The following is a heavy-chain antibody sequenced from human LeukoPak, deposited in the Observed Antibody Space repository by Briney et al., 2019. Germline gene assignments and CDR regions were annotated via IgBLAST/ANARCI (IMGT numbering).Heavy chain of an antibody. CDR3: ARPLDTAMDNFDY. CDR2: IYYSGST. J-gene: IGHJ4*02. CDR1: GGSISSSSYY. Sequence: SETLSLTCTVFGGSISSSSYYWGWIRQPPGKGLEWIGSIYYSGSTYYNLSLKSRVTISVDTSKNQFSPKLSSVTAADTAVYYCARPLDTAMDNFDYWGQGTLVTVSS. V-gene: IGHV4-39*01. D-gene: IGHD5-18*01.